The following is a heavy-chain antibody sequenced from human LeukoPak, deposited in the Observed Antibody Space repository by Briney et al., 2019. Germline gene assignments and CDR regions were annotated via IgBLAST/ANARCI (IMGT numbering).Heavy chain of an antibody. CDR3: ASDPPYCSSTSCYRHYYYYYGMDV. CDR2: ISAYKGNT. D-gene: IGHD2-2*01. V-gene: IGHV1-18*04. CDR1: GYTFSSYG. Sequence: ASVKVSCKASGYTFSSYGISWVRQPPGQGLEWMGWISAYKGNTNYAQKLQGRVTMTTDTSTSTAYMELRSLRSDDTAVYYCASDPPYCSSTSCYRHYYYYYGMDVWGKGTTVTVSS. J-gene: IGHJ6*04.